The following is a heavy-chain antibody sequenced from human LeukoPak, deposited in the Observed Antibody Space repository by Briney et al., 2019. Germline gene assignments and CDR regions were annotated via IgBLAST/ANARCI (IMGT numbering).Heavy chain of an antibody. Sequence: ESLKTSCKGSGYSFANYFIAWVRQMPGKGLEWMGIIYPGDSDTRYSPSFQGQVTISADKSINTAYLQWSSLKASDTAVYYCARRRLANKKYYYYYYGLDVWGQGTTVTVSS. V-gene: IGHV5-51*01. D-gene: IGHD3-9*01. CDR3: ARRRLANKKYYYYYYGLDV. CDR2: IYPGDSDT. CDR1: GYSFANYF. J-gene: IGHJ6*02.